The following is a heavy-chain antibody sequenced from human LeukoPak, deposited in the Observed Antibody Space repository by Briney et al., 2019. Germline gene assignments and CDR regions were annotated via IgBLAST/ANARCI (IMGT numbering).Heavy chain of an antibody. CDR1: GFTFSSYW. D-gene: IGHD5-18*01. CDR3: AKDLYSYGSGFDY. J-gene: IGHJ4*02. V-gene: IGHV3-9*01. CDR2: ISWNSGSV. Sequence: GGSLRLSCAASGFTFSSYWMHWVRQAPGKGLEWVSGISWNSGSVGYADSVKGRFTISRDNAKNSLYLQMNSLRAEDTALYYCAKDLYSYGSGFDYWGQGTLVTVSS.